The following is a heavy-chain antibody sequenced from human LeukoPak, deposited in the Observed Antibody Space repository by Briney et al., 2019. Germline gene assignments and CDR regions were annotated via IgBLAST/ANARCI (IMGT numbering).Heavy chain of an antibody. CDR1: GFTFSSYA. Sequence: PGRSLRLSCAASGFTFSSYAMHWVRQAPGKGLEWVSVIYSGGSTYYADSVKGRFTISRDNSKNTLYLQMNSLRAEDTAVYYCASVGAARYYYYYGMDVWGQGTTVTVSS. D-gene: IGHD6-6*01. J-gene: IGHJ6*02. CDR3: ASVGAARYYYYYGMDV. V-gene: IGHV3-66*01. CDR2: IYSGGST.